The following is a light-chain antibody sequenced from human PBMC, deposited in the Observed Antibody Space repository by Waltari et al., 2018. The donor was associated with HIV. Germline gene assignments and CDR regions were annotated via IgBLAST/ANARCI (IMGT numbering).Light chain of an antibody. J-gene: IGKJ1*01. CDR2: WGS. V-gene: IGKV4-1*01. Sequence: DIVMTQSPDSLPVSLGESSPITCQSNQSLLYTSHNENYLGWYQQRPGQVPKLLMYWGSTRQPGVPDRFSGSASETDFTLTITSLQAEDVGVYYCQQYRSTPWTFGQGTKVLI. CDR1: QSLLYTSHNENY. CDR3: QQYRSTPWT.